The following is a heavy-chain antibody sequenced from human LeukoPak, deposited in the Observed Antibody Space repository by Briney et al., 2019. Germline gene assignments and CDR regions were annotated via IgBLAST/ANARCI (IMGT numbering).Heavy chain of an antibody. V-gene: IGHV4-38-2*01. Sequence: PSETLSLTCAVSGYSISSGYYWGWILQPPGKGLEWIGSIYHSGSTYYNPSLKSRVTISVDTSKNQFSLKLSSVTAADTAVYYCARLGGGLDYWGQGTLVTVSS. CDR1: GYSISSGYY. CDR3: ARLGGGLDY. CDR2: IYHSGST. D-gene: IGHD1-26*01. J-gene: IGHJ4*02.